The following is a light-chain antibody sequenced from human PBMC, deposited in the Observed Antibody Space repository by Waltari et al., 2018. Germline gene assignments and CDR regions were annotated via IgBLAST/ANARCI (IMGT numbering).Light chain of an antibody. V-gene: IGKV3-11*01. Sequence: EIVLTQSPATLSLSPGERATLPCRASQSVSSHLAWYQQKPGQAPRLLIYATSNRPTGIPARFSGSGSGTDFTLTISSLEPEDFAVYYCQQRSNWPIFTFGPGTKVDIK. CDR3: QQRSNWPIFT. J-gene: IGKJ3*01. CDR2: ATS. CDR1: QSVSSH.